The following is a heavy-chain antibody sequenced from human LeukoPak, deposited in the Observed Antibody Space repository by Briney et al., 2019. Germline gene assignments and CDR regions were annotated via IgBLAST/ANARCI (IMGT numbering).Heavy chain of an antibody. CDR2: ISSSGSTI. D-gene: IGHD4-17*01. CDR1: GFTFSDYY. J-gene: IGHJ6*03. V-gene: IGHV3-11*04. CDR3: AKVDYGVDYYMDV. Sequence: GGSPRLSCAASGFTFSDYYMSWIRQAPGKGLEWVSYISSSGSTIYYADSVKGRFTISRDNAKNSLYLQMNSLRAEDTAVYYCAKVDYGVDYYMDVWGKGTTVTVSS.